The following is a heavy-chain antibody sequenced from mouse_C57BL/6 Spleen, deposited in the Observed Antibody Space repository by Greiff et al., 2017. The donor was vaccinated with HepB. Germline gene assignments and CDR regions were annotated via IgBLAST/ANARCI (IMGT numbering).Heavy chain of an antibody. Sequence: VQLQQSGAELVRPGPSVKMSCKASGYTFTNYWIGWAKQRPGHGLEWIGDIYPGGGYTNYNEKFKGKATLTADKSSSTAYMQFSSLTSEDSAIYYCARYYGNPYYAMDYWGQGTSVTVSS. CDR2: IYPGGGYT. J-gene: IGHJ4*01. CDR1: GYTFTNYW. D-gene: IGHD2-1*01. CDR3: ARYYGNPYYAMDY. V-gene: IGHV1-63*01.